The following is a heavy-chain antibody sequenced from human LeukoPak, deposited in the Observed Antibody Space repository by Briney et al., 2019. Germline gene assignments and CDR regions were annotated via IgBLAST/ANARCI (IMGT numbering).Heavy chain of an antibody. CDR2: VSYDGRNK. CDR3: ASVDTGLVRGYYFDR. Sequence: GGSLRLSCAASGFTFNNYALHWVRQAPGKGLEWVAVVSYDGRNKYYADSVKGRFTISRDNSNNTLFLQMNSLRAADTAVYYCASVDTGLVRGYYFDRWGQGTLVTVSS. J-gene: IGHJ4*02. V-gene: IGHV3-30*04. CDR1: GFTFNNYA. D-gene: IGHD5-18*01.